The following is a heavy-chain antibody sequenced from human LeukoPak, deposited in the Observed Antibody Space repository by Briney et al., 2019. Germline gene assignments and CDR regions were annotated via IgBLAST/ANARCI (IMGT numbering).Heavy chain of an antibody. CDR3: ARVRRSSGYYPLPPYFDY. CDR2: ISAYNGNT. J-gene: IGHJ4*02. V-gene: IGHV1-18*01. CDR1: DYTFTSYG. Sequence: ASVKVSCKASDYTFTSYGISWVRQAPGQGLEWMGWISAYNGNTNYAQKLQGRVTMTTDTSTSTAYMELRSLRSDDTAVFYCARVRRSSGYYPLPPYFDYWGQGTLVTVSS. D-gene: IGHD3-22*01.